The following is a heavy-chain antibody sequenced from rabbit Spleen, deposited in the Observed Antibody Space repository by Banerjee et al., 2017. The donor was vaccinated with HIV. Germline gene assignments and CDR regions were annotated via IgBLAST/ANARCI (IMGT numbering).Heavy chain of an antibody. CDR1: GIDFSSSYW. V-gene: IGHV1S40*01. Sequence: QSLEESGGDLVKPGASLTLTCKASGIDFSSSYWLCWVRQAPGKGLEWIACIINGDGSTYYASWVNGRFTISKTSSTTVTLQMTSLTVADTATYFCARDFKLWGPGTLVTVS. CDR2: IINGDGST. CDR3: ARDFKL. J-gene: IGHJ4*01.